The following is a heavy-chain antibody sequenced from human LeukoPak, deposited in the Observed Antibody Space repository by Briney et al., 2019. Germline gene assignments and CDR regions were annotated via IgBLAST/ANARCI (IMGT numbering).Heavy chain of an antibody. J-gene: IGHJ4*02. D-gene: IGHD6-19*01. CDR2: ISAYNGNT. Sequence: ASVKVSCKASGYTFTSYGISWGRQAPGEGVERMGWISAYNGNTNYAQKLQGRVTMTTDTSTSTAYMELRSLRSDDTAVYYCARGAAVARLDYWGQGTLVTVSS. V-gene: IGHV1-18*01. CDR3: ARGAAVARLDY. CDR1: GYTFTSYG.